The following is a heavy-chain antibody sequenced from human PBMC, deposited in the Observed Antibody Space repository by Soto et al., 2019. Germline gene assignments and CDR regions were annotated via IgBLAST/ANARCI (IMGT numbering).Heavy chain of an antibody. Sequence: QVQLVQSGAEVKKPGASVKVSCKASGYTFTSYGISWVRQAPGQGLEWMGWISAYNGNTNYAQKLQGRVTMTTDTSRSTYYMELRSLRSDNTAVYYCARDGVVDSSSPDYYYYMDVWGKGTTVTVSS. V-gene: IGHV1-18*01. D-gene: IGHD6-6*01. CDR1: GYTFTSYG. CDR3: ARDGVVDSSSPDYYYYMDV. J-gene: IGHJ6*03. CDR2: ISAYNGNT.